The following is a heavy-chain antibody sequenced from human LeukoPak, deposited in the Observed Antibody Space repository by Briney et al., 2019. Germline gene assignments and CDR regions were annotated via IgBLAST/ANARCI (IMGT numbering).Heavy chain of an antibody. CDR2: IYYSGST. V-gene: IGHV4-59*08. Sequence: SETLSLTCTVSGGSISSYHWSWIRQPPGKGLEWIGYIYYSGSTNYNPSLKSRVTISVDTSKNQFSLKLSSVTAADTAVYYCARLGSSYSARYFDLWGRGTLVTVSS. J-gene: IGHJ2*01. CDR1: GGSISSYH. CDR3: ARLGSSYSARYFDL. D-gene: IGHD2-15*01.